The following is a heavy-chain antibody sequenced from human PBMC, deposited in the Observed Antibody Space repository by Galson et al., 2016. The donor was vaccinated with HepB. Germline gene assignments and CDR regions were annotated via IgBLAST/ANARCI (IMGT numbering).Heavy chain of an antibody. CDR3: AKGYGYFDS. Sequence: SLRLSCAASGFTFSTYAMTWVRQAPGKGLEWVSVISGSDDYRYYADSVKGRFTISRDNSKNTLYLQRNSLRVEDTAVYYCAKGYGYFDSWGQGTLVTVSS. D-gene: IGHD3-22*01. J-gene: IGHJ4*02. CDR1: GFTFSTYA. V-gene: IGHV3-23*01. CDR2: ISGSDDYR.